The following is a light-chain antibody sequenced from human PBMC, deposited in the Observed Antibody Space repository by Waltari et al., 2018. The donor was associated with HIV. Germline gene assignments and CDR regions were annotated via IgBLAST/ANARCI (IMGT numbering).Light chain of an antibody. Sequence: VLTQSPGTLSVSPGGNATLSCRASQTMDQKSMSWYQQRPGQAPRLILLASATRAKDIPDRFRGSESGTEFTLTIRRLEPEDFAGYYCHVYGVSPRWTFGPGTRLE. CDR3: HVYGVSPRWT. J-gene: IGKJ1*01. CDR1: QTMDQKS. V-gene: IGKV3-20*01. CDR2: ASA.